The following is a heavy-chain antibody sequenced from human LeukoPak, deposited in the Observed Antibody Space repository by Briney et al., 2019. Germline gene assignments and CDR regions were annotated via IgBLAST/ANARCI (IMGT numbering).Heavy chain of an antibody. CDR3: ARFSLVVGAMGYYFDY. V-gene: IGHV3-48*03. CDR2: IGSSGSTV. D-gene: IGHD1-26*01. J-gene: IGHJ4*02. CDR1: GFTFSSYE. Sequence: GGSLRLSCAASGFTFSSYEMNWVRQAPGKGLEWVSYIGSSGSTVYYADSVKGRFTISRDNAKNSLYLQMNSLRAEDTAVYYCARFSLVVGAMGYYFDYWGQGTLVTVSS.